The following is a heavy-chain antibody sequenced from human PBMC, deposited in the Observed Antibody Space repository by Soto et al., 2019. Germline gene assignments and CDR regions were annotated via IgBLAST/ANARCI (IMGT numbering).Heavy chain of an antibody. V-gene: IGHV2-70*11. CDR1: GFSLSTSGMC. CDR2: IDWDDDK. CDR3: ARIPADGKGDAFDI. J-gene: IGHJ3*02. Sequence: GSGPTLVNPTQTLTLTCTFSGFSLSTSGMCVSWIRQPPGKALEWLARIDWDDDKYYSTSLKTRLTISKDTSKNQVVLTMTNMDPVDTATYYCARIPADGKGDAFDIWGQGTMVTVSS.